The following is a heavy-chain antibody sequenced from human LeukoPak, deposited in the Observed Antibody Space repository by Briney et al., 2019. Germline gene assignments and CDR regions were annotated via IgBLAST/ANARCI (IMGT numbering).Heavy chain of an antibody. D-gene: IGHD6-13*01. CDR1: GGSISSYY. J-gene: IGHJ4*02. CDR2: IYYSGST. Sequence: SETLSLTCTVSGGSISSYYWSWIRQPPRKGPEWIGYIYYSGSTNYNPSLKSRVTISVDTSKNQFSLKLSSVTAADAAVYYCASPEGGIWGQGTLVTVSS. CDR3: ASPEGGI. V-gene: IGHV4-59*01.